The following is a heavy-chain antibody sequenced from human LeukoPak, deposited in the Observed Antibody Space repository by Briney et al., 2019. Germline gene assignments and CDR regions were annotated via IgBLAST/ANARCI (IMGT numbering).Heavy chain of an antibody. Sequence: GGSLRLSCAASGFSFKNYAMSWVRQAPARGPEWVSSLRGDGETFYADSVKGRFTLSRDDSRNTVHLQLNNLRVEDTAKYYCAKANWVSNADAVWWGQGIQVTVSS. V-gene: IGHV3-23*01. CDR2: LRGDGET. D-gene: IGHD1-1*01. J-gene: IGHJ4*02. CDR3: AKANWVSNADAVW. CDR1: GFSFKNYA.